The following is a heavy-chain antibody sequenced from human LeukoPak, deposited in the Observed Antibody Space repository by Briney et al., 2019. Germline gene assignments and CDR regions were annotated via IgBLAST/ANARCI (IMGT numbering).Heavy chain of an antibody. J-gene: IGHJ4*02. CDR1: GFTFDTYA. Sequence: GGSLGLSCAASGFTFDTYAMTWVRQAPRKGVEWVSSISSGGTYIYYAESVRGRSTISRDNTKNFLYLQLSTLRVEDTAVYYCARDRPAGRSRGVVVQWGQGTLVTVSS. CDR2: ISSGGTYI. V-gene: IGHV3-21*01. D-gene: IGHD2-15*01. CDR3: ARDRPAGRSRGVVVQ.